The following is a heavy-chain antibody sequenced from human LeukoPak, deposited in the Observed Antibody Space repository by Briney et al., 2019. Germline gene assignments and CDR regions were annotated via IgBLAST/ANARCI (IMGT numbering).Heavy chain of an antibody. J-gene: IGHJ5*02. D-gene: IGHD3-10*01. V-gene: IGHV3-23*01. CDR2: ISGSGGST. Sequence: GGSLRLSCAASGFTFSSYAMSWVRQAPGKGLEWVSAISGSGGSTYYADSVKGRFTISRDNSKNTLYLQMNSLRAEDTAVYYCARDGSGSFLRWFDPWGQGTLVTVSS. CDR1: GFTFSSYA. CDR3: ARDGSGSFLRWFDP.